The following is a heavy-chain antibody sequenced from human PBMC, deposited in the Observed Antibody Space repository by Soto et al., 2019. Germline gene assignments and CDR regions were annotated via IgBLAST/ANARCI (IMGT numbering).Heavy chain of an antibody. J-gene: IGHJ3*02. Sequence: GGSLRLSCAASGFTFSSYSMNWVRQAPGKGLEWVSYISSSSSTIYYADSVKGRFTISRDNAKNSLYLQMNSLRAEDTAVYYCASALGYCSGGSCYSGRAFDIWGQGTMVTVPS. D-gene: IGHD2-15*01. V-gene: IGHV3-48*01. CDR1: GFTFSSYS. CDR2: ISSSSSTI. CDR3: ASALGYCSGGSCYSGRAFDI.